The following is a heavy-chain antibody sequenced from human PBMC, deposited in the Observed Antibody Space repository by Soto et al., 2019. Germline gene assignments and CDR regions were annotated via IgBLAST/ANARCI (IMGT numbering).Heavy chain of an antibody. Sequence: ASVKVSCKASGYTFTSYAISWVRQAPGQGLEWMGWISAYNGNTNYAQKLQGRVTMTTDTSTTTAYMELSSLRSEDTAVYFCAREQVAGPPLYGGSGLDSFYGMDVWGQGTTVTVSS. J-gene: IGHJ6*02. V-gene: IGHV1-18*01. CDR1: GYTFTSYA. CDR2: ISAYNGNT. D-gene: IGHD3-10*01. CDR3: AREQVAGPPLYGGSGLDSFYGMDV.